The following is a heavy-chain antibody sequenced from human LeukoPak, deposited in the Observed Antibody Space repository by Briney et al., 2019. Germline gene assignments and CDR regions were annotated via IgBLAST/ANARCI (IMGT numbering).Heavy chain of an antibody. CDR1: GYSISSGYY. J-gene: IGHJ5*02. CDR3: AREPAVRGVIGRRFDP. D-gene: IGHD3-10*01. V-gene: IGHV4-38-2*02. CDR2: IYHSGST. Sequence: SETLSLTCAVSGYSISSGYYWGWIRQPPGKGLEWIGSIYHSGSTYYNPSLKSQVTISVDTSKNQFSLKLSSVTAADTAVYYCAREPAVRGVIGRRFDPWGQGTLVTVSS.